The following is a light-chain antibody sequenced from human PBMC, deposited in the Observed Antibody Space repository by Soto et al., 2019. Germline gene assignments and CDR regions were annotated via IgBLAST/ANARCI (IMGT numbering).Light chain of an antibody. V-gene: IGKV3-20*01. CDR1: QSVSSNY. J-gene: IGKJ1*01. Sequence: EIVLTQSPVALAVSPVEKTNLSFNASQSVSSNYLAWYQQKPGQAPRLLIYGASSRATGIPDRFSGSGSGTDFAINFSSLEPEDFGVYYCQQYGSSPGTFGQGTKVDTK. CDR2: GAS. CDR3: QQYGSSPGT.